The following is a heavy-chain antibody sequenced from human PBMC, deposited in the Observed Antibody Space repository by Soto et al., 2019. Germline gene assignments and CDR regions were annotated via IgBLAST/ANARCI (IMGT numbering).Heavy chain of an antibody. V-gene: IGHV6-1*01. CDR2: TYYRSKWYN. D-gene: IGHD6-19*01. CDR3: ARDRYSSSGWYRDY. CDR1: WDSFSGNIAA. J-gene: IGHJ4*02. Sequence: SQALSLTCAICWDSFSGNIAACNCSRQSPSRGLEWLGRTYYRSKWYNDYAVSVKSRITINPDTSKNQFSLQLNSVTPEDTAVYYCARDRYSSSGWYRDYWGQGTLVTVSS.